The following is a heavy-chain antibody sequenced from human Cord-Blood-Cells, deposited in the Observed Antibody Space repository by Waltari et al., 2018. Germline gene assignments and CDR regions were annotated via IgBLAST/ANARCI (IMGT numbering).Heavy chain of an antibody. CDR3: ARDPTYLELRFDY. J-gene: IGHJ4*02. Sequence: AYNGNTNYAQKLQGRVTMTTDTSTSTAYMELRSLRSDDTAVYYCARDPTYLELRFDYWGQGTLVTVSS. V-gene: IGHV1-18*01. CDR2: AYNGNT. D-gene: IGHD1-7*01.